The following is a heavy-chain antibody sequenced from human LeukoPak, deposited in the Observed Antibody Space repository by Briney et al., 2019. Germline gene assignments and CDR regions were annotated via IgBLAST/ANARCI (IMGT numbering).Heavy chain of an antibody. Sequence: GGSLRLSCAASGFTFSSYAMHWVRQAPGKGLEWVAVISYDGSNKYYADSVKGRFTISRDNSKNTLYLQMNSLRAEDTAVYYCARNGYCSSTSCQDDYYYGMDVWGQGTTVTVSS. J-gene: IGHJ6*02. D-gene: IGHD2-2*01. CDR2: ISYDGSNK. CDR1: GFTFSSYA. CDR3: ARNGYCSSTSCQDDYYYGMDV. V-gene: IGHV3-30-3*01.